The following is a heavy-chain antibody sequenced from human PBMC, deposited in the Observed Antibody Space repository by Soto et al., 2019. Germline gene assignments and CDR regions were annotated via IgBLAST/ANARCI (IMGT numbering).Heavy chain of an antibody. V-gene: IGHV3-21*01. J-gene: IGHJ3*02. CDR2: ISSSSSYI. D-gene: IGHD3-10*01. CDR1: GFTFSSYS. Sequence: EVQLVESGGGLVKPGGSLRLSCAASGFTFSSYSMNWVRQAPGKGLGWVSSISSSSSYIYYADSVKGRFTISRDNAKNSLYLHMNSLRDEDTYVYYCARSRDECGQGDAFDIWGQGTMVTVSS. CDR3: ARSRDECGQGDAFDI.